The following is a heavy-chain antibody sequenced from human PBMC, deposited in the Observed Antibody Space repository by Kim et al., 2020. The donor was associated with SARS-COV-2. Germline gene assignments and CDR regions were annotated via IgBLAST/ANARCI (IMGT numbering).Heavy chain of an antibody. CDR2: IYPGDSDT. J-gene: IGHJ5*02. CDR1: GYSFTSYW. D-gene: IGHD3-10*01. V-gene: IGHV5-51*01. Sequence: GESLKISCKGSGYSFTSYWIGWVRQMPGKGLEWMGIIYPGDSDTRYSPSFQGQVTISADKSISTAYLQWSSLKASDTAMYYCARLFRPGGGPRRFWFDPWGQGTLVTVSS. CDR3: ARLFRPGGGPRRFWFDP.